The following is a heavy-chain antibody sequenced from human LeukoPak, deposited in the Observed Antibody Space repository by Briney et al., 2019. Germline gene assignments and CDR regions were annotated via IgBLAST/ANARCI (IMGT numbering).Heavy chain of an antibody. Sequence: SGTLSLTCAVSGGSISSGGYYWSWIRQHPGKGLEWIGYIYYSGSTYYNPSLKSRVTISVDTSKNQFSLKLSSVTAADTAVYYCARDTVYCSSTSCYTNWFDPWGQGTLVTVSS. V-gene: IGHV4-31*11. CDR2: IYYSGST. CDR3: ARDTVYCSSTSCYTNWFDP. CDR1: GGSISSGGYY. D-gene: IGHD2-2*02. J-gene: IGHJ5*02.